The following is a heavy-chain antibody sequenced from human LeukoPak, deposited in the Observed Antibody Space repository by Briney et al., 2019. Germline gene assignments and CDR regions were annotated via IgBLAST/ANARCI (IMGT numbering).Heavy chain of an antibody. J-gene: IGHJ4*02. D-gene: IGHD3-22*01. CDR2: INHSGST. V-gene: IGHV4-34*01. CDR1: GGSFSGYY. CDR3: ARSPLYYYDSSGYYAN. Sequence: SETLSLTCAVYGGSFSGYYWSWIRQPPGKGLEWIGEINHSGSTNYNPSLKSRVTISVDTSKNQFSLKLSSVTAADTAVYYCARSPLYYYDSSGYYANWGQGTLVTVSS.